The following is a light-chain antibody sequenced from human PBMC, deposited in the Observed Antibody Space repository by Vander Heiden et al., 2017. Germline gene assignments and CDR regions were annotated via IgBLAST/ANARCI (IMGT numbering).Light chain of an antibody. CDR1: QPINSY. J-gene: IGKJ1*01. CDR2: ATS. V-gene: IGKV1-39*01. CDR3: QQSYSVPWT. Sequence: IQMTQSPSSLSASVGDRVTITCRASQPINSYLNWYQEKPGKAPNLLIYATSNLQSVVPSRFSGSGSGPDFTLTIRSVQPEDFATYFCQQSYSVPWTFGQGTKVEIK.